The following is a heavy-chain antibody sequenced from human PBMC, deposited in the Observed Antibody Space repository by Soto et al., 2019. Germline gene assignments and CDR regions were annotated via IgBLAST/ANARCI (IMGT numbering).Heavy chain of an antibody. J-gene: IGHJ6*02. D-gene: IGHD1-26*01. CDR3: ARTGSPGIGYGMDV. Sequence: QVQLVQSGAEVKKPGSSVKVSCKASGGTFSSYTISWVRQAPGQGLEWMGRIIPILGIANYAQKFQGRVTITADKSTSTAYMELSSLRAEDTAVYYCARTGSPGIGYGMDVWGQGTTVTVSS. CDR2: IIPILGIA. CDR1: GGTFSSYT. V-gene: IGHV1-69*02.